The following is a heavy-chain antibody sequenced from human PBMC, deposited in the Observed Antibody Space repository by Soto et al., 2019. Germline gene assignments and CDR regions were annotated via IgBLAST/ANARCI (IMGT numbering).Heavy chain of an antibody. D-gene: IGHD3-9*01. CDR1: GGSISSGGYY. CDR2: IYYSGST. CDR3: ARDRDPKSYYDILTGLDYYGMDV. V-gene: IGHV4-31*03. Sequence: SETLSLTCTVSGGSISSGGYYWSWIRQHPGKGLEWIGYIYYSGSTYYNPSLKSRVAISVDTSKNQFSLKLSSVTAADTAVYYCARDRDPKSYYDILTGLDYYGMDVWGQGTTVTVSS. J-gene: IGHJ6*02.